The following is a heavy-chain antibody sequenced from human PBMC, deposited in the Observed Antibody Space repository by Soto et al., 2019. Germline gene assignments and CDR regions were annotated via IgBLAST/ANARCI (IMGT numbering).Heavy chain of an antibody. D-gene: IGHD1-1*01. CDR3: AQRLEIAVTGTLDY. Sequence: QITLKESGPTLVKPTQTLTLTCTFSGFSLTTSGVGVGWIRRPPGKALEWLALIYWDDDKRYSPSLQSRLTITKDTSKSQVVLTMTNMDPVDAATYYCAQRLEIAVTGTLDYWGQGTLVTVSS. J-gene: IGHJ4*02. CDR1: GFSLTTSGVG. V-gene: IGHV2-5*02. CDR2: IYWDDDK.